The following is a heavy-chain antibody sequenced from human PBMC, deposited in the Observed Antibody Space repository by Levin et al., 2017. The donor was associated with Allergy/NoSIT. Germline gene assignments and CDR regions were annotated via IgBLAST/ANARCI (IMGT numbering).Heavy chain of an antibody. CDR2: ISSSSSTI. J-gene: IGHJ5*02. Sequence: LSLTCAASGFTFSSSSMNWVRQAPGKGLEWVSYISSSSSTIYYADSVKGRFTISRDNAKNSLYLQMNSLRDEDTAVYYCAREGTTIFGVVSYNWFDPWGQGTLVTVSS. CDR3: AREGTTIFGVVSYNWFDP. CDR1: GFTFSSSS. V-gene: IGHV3-48*02. D-gene: IGHD3-3*01.